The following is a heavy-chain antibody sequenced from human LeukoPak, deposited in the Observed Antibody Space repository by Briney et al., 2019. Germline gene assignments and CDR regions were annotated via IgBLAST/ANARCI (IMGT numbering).Heavy chain of an antibody. CDR2: ISSSSSTI. D-gene: IGHD3-10*01. CDR3: ASVSIYGSGSPY. Sequence: PGGSLRLSCAASGFTFSSHSMNWVRQAPGKGQEWVSYISSSSSTIYYADSVKGRFTISRDNAKNSLYLQMNSLRAEDTAVYYCASVSIYGSGSPYWGQGTLVTVSS. J-gene: IGHJ4*02. CDR1: GFTFSSHS. V-gene: IGHV3-48*01.